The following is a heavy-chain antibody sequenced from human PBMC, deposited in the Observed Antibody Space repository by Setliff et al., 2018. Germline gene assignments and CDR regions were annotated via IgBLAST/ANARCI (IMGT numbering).Heavy chain of an antibody. V-gene: IGHV1-18*01. CDR2: ISLYDGHT. D-gene: IGHD5-12*01. CDR3: ARGNPAERYEY. CDR1: GYSFKTYA. Sequence: ASVKVSCKASGYSFKTYAISWVRQAPGQGLEWMGFISLYDGHTNYAQNFQGRLTVTTDTSTSTAYMELSSLRFDDTAVYYCARGNPAERYEYWGQGTLVTVSS. J-gene: IGHJ1*01.